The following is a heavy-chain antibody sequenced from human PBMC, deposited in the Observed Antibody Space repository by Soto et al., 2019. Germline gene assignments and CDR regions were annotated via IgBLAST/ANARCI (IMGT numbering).Heavy chain of an antibody. D-gene: IGHD5-12*01. V-gene: IGHV3-23*01. CDR2: ISARGGSS. CDR1: GFSCSSYA. J-gene: IGHJ4*02. Sequence: DVQLLESGGGLVQPGGSLRLSCAASGFSCSSYAMVWVRQAPGKGLEWVAVISARGGSSYFADSVKGLFTLSRDNSKNVLSLEMNSLRAEDTAIYFCAKGSIEYSASVDNWGQGTLVVVSS. CDR3: AKGSIEYSASVDN.